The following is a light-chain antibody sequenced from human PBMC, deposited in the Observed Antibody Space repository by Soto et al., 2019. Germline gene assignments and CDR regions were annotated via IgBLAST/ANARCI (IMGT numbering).Light chain of an antibody. Sequence: ENVLTQSPGTLSLSPGERTTLSCRARQSLSSSYLAWYQQKPGQAPRLLIYGASSRATGIPDRFSGSGSGTDFTLTISRLEPEDFAVDYCQQFATSPLTFGGGTKVEIK. J-gene: IGKJ4*01. V-gene: IGKV3-20*01. CDR1: QSLSSSY. CDR3: QQFATSPLT. CDR2: GAS.